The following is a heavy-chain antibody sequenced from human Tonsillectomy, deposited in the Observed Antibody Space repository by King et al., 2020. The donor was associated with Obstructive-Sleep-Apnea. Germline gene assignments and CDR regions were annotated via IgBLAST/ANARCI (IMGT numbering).Heavy chain of an antibody. CDR3: ARDEALSAWSWGGFDY. D-gene: IGHD6-19*01. J-gene: IGHJ4*02. CDR1: GFTFSHYA. V-gene: IGHV3-30-3*01. CDR2: ISYDGSNK. Sequence: VQLVESGGGVGQPGRSLRLSCEASGFTFSHYAMHWVRQAPGKGLEWVAVISYDGSNKYYADAVKGRFTLSRDNSKTTLYVQINSLRTEDTAVYHCARDEALSAWSWGGFDYWGQGTLVTVSS.